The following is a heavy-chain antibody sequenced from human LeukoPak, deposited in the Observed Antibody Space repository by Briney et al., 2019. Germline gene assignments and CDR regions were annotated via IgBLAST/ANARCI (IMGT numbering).Heavy chain of an antibody. J-gene: IGHJ4*02. Sequence: ASVRVSCKPSGYVFSNYGVSWVRQVPGRGLEWMGWISNYDGRKNFAQNFQGRVTLTTDTSTGTAYMELRSLRPDDTAIYHCARDYLEAEGQTEDFFEYWGQGTLVTVSS. CDR2: ISNYDGRK. CDR3: ARDYLEAEGQTEDFFEY. CDR1: GYVFSNYG. V-gene: IGHV1-18*01. D-gene: IGHD1-14*01.